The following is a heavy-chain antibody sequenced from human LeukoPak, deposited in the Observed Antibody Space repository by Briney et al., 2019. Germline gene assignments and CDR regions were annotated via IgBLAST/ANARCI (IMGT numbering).Heavy chain of an antibody. D-gene: IGHD1-26*01. CDR3: ARVKNVGATGLRDY. J-gene: IGHJ4*02. CDR2: IYSGGST. CDR1: GFTVSSNY. V-gene: IGHV3-66*01. Sequence: GGSLRLSCAASGFTVSSNYMSWVRQAPGKGLEWVSVIYSGGSTYYADSVKGRFTISRDNSKNTLYLQMNSLRAEDTAVYYCARVKNVGATGLRDYWGQGTLVTVSS.